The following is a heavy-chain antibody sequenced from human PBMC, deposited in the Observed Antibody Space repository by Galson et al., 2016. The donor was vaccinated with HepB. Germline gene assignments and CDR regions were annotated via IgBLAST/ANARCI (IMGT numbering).Heavy chain of an antibody. CDR3: ARNIGDYIDY. CDR2: ISGYNGNT. D-gene: IGHD2/OR15-2a*01. V-gene: IGHV1-18*01. CDR1: AYTFSSSG. J-gene: IGHJ4*02. Sequence: SVKVSCKASAYTFSSSGISWVRQAPGQGPEWMGWISGYNGNTNYAQKFQGRVTMTKDTSMSTAYMELFSLRSADTAVYYCARNIGDYIDYWGQGTLVTVSS.